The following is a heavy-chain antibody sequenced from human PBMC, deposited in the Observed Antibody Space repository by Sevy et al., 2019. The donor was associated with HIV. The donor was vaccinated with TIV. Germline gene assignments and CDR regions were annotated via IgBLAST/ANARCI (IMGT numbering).Heavy chain of an antibody. CDR2: ISSSSSYI. D-gene: IGHD2-2*01. Sequence: GGSLRLSCAASGFTFSSYSMNWVRQAPGKGLEWVSSISSSSSYIYYADSVKGRFTISRDNAKNSLYLQMNSLRAEDTAVYYCARDRSRYCSSTSCSHLDYWGQGTLVTVSS. CDR1: GFTFSSYS. V-gene: IGHV3-21*01. J-gene: IGHJ4*02. CDR3: ARDRSRYCSSTSCSHLDY.